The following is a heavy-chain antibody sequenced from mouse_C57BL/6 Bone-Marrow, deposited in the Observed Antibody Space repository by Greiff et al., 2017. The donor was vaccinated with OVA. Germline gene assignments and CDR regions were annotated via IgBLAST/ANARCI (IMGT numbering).Heavy chain of an antibody. CDR1: GYTFTDYY. J-gene: IGHJ3*01. CDR3: ARYYLDAY. CDR2: INPNNGGT. D-gene: IGHD1-1*02. V-gene: IGHV1-26*01. Sequence: EVQLQQSGPELVKPGASVKISCKASGYTFTDYYMNWVKQSHGKSLEWIGDINPNNGGTSYNQKFKGKATLTVDKSSSTAYMELRSLTSEDSAVYYWARYYLDAYWGQGTLVTVSA.